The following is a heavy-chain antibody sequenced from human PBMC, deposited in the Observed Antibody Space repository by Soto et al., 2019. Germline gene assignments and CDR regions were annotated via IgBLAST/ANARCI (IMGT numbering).Heavy chain of an antibody. J-gene: IGHJ3*02. V-gene: IGHV3-23*01. Sequence: PGGSLRLSCEASGFIFSTYAMSWVRQAPGKGLEWVSAISAGGGSTYYADYVKGRFTISRDNSINTLYLQMNSLRTEDTAVYYCAHPRGYGVFDAYDIWGQGAMVTVSS. D-gene: IGHD4-17*01. CDR2: ISAGGGST. CDR1: GFIFSTYA. CDR3: AHPRGYGVFDAYDI.